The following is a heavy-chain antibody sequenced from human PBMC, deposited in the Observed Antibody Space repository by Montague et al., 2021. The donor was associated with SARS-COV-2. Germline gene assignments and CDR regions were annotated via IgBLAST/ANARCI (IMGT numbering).Heavy chain of an antibody. CDR1: GFSFSSYE. CDR2: ISSSGSTI. V-gene: IGHV3-48*03. D-gene: IGHD1-1*01. J-gene: IGHJ4*02. CDR3: AKQRGTITTTFDY. Sequence: SLRLSCAASGFSFSSYEMNWVRQAPGKGLEWVSYISSSGSTIYYADSVKGRFTISRDTSNNTLYLQMNSLRAEDTAIYYCAKQRGTITTTFDYWGQGSLVTVSA.